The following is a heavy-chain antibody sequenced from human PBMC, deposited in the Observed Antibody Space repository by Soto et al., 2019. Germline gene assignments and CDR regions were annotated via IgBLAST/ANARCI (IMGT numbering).Heavy chain of an antibody. J-gene: IGHJ4*02. CDR1: GFSITIFA. D-gene: IGHD1-26*01. Sequence: GGSLRLSCVASGFSITIFAMSWVRHAPGKGLEWASAISASGGSTYADSVKGRFTISRDNSKNTLYLQMNSLRVEGTAVYYCAKVLSSGSYSGALEYWGQGALVTVSS. CDR3: AKVLSSGSYSGALEY. V-gene: IGHV3-23*01. CDR2: ISASGGST.